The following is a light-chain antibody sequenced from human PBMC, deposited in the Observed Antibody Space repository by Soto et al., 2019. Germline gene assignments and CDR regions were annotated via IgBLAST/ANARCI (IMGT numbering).Light chain of an antibody. V-gene: IGKV1-39*01. CDR3: QQSYSTLT. J-gene: IGKJ4*01. CDR2: AAS. CDR1: QSY. Sequence: DIQMTQSPSSLSASVGDRVTITCRASQSYLNWYQQKPGKAPKLLIYAASSLQSGVPSRFSGSGSGTDFTLTISSLQPEDFATYYCQQSYSTLTCGGGTKVEIK.